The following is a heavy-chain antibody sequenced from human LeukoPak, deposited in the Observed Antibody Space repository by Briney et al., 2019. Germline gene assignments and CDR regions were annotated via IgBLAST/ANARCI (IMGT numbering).Heavy chain of an antibody. CDR1: GFSFSSYG. CDR2: IRFDGSNK. V-gene: IGHV3-30*02. CDR3: ASERDYGASNAFDM. D-gene: IGHD4-17*01. Sequence: PGGSLRLSCAASGFSFSSYGMHWVRQAPGKGLEWVAFIRFDGSNKIFVDSVKGRFTISRDNSKNTLYLQMNSLRPEDTAVYYCASERDYGASNAFDMWGRGTMVTVSS. J-gene: IGHJ3*02.